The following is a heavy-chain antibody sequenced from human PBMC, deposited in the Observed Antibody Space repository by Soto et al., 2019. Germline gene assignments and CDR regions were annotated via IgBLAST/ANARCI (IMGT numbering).Heavy chain of an antibody. CDR1: GFTFSDYY. CDR3: ARDMRSSWPFDY. V-gene: IGHV3-11*01. CDR2: ISTSGNTM. J-gene: IGHJ4*02. Sequence: GGSLRLSCAASGFTFSDYYMSWVRQAPGKGLEWVSYISTSGNTMYYADSVKGRFTISRDNAKNSLSLQMHSLRAEDTAVYYCARDMRSSWPFDYWGQGTLVTVSS. D-gene: IGHD6-13*01.